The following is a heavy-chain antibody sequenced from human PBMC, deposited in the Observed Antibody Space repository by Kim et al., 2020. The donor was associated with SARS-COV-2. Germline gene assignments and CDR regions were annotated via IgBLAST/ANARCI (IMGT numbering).Heavy chain of an antibody. V-gene: IGHV3-30*03. Sequence: GGSLRLSCAASGFTFSSYGMHWVRQAPGKGLEWVAVISYDGSNKYYADSVKGRFTISRDNSKNTLYLQMNSLRAEDTAVYYCARDDIVVVPALPTNYYGRDVWGQGTTVTVSS. J-gene: IGHJ6*02. CDR1: GFTFSSYG. CDR3: ARDDIVVVPALPTNYYGRDV. CDR2: ISYDGSNK. D-gene: IGHD2-2*01.